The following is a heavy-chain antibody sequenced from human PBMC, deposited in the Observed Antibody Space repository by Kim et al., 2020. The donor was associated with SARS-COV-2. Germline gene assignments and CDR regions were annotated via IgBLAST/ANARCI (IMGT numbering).Heavy chain of an antibody. CDR3: ARDYYGSGLY. V-gene: IGHV3-74*01. CDR2: ISNDGTIS. CDR1: GFTFSGHW. Sequence: GGSLRLSCADSGFTFSGHWRLWVRQAPGKGLMWVSRISNDGTISQYADSVTGRFTISRDNAKNTLYLQLNSLRLEDTAVYYCARDYYGSGLYWGEGTLVTVSS. J-gene: IGHJ4*02. D-gene: IGHD3-10*01.